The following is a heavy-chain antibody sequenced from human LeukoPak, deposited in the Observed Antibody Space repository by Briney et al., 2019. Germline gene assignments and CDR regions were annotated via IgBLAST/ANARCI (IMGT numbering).Heavy chain of an antibody. D-gene: IGHD4-17*01. J-gene: IGHJ6*02. CDR3: GRDRKTTVATSNGLYGMDV. Sequence: ASVKVSCKASGYTFTDYYMYWVRQAPGQGLEWMGWINPNSGGTNFAQKFRGRVTMTRDTSIRTAYMELSGLTSDDTAVYYCGRDRKTTVATSNGLYGMDVCGQGTTVTVSS. CDR2: INPNSGGT. CDR1: GYTFTDYY. V-gene: IGHV1-2*02.